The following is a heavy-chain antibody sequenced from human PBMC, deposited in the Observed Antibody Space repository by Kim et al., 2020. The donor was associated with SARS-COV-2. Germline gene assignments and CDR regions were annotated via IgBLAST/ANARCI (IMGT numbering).Heavy chain of an antibody. CDR1: GFTFYSYA. V-gene: IGHV3-23*01. CDR2: ISGGGGTT. D-gene: IGHD2-15*01. J-gene: IGHJ6*02. Sequence: GGSLRLSCAASGFTFYSYAMSWVRQAPGKGLEWVSSISGGGGTTYSADSVKGRFTISRDTSTNTLYLQMNSLRDDDTAVYYCAKDSYCAGGSCYPVYALDVWGQGTTVTVSS. CDR3: AKDSYCAGGSCYPVYALDV.